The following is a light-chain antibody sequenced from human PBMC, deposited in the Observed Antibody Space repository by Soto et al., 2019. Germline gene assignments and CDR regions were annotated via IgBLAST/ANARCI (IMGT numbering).Light chain of an antibody. CDR2: AAS. Sequence: DIQMTQSPSSLSTSVGDRVTITCRASQGISNYLAWYQQKPGKVPKLLIYAASTLQSGVPSRFSGSASGTEFTLTISSLQSEDFGVYYCQQYNDWPRTFGQGTRLEIK. CDR1: QGISNY. V-gene: IGKV1-27*01. J-gene: IGKJ5*01. CDR3: QQYNDWPRT.